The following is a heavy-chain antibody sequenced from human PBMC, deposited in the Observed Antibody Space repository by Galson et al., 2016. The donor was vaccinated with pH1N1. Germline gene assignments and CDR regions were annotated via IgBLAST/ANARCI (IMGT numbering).Heavy chain of an antibody. CDR1: GYTFTSNG. V-gene: IGHV1-18*01. Sequence: SVKASCKASGYTFTSNGISWVRQAPGQGLEWMGWINVDTGNTVHAQKLQDRVTMTTDTSPKTAYMELRSLKSDDTAVYYWARAGNCEGDRCYGHGLDVWGQGTTVTVSS. J-gene: IGHJ6*02. D-gene: IGHD2-21*01. CDR3: ARAGNCEGDRCYGHGLDV. CDR2: INVDTGNT.